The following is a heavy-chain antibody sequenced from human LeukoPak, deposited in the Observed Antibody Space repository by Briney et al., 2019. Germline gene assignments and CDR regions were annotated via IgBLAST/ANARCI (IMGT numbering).Heavy chain of an antibody. Sequence: GSLRLSCAASGFTFSTCAMGWVRQAPGKGLGWVSAISGSGGSTFYADSVKGRFTVSRDNSKNTLYLQMNSLRAEDTAVYSCAKDSGTYYKAFDYWGQGTLVTVSS. CDR1: GFTFSTCA. D-gene: IGHD1-26*01. CDR2: ISGSGGST. V-gene: IGHV3-23*01. CDR3: AKDSGTYYKAFDY. J-gene: IGHJ4*02.